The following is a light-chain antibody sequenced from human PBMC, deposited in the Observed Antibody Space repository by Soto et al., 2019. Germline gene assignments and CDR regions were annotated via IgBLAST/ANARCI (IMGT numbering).Light chain of an antibody. CDR3: QHRSNWPIT. V-gene: IGKV3-11*01. Sequence: EIVMTQSPATLSVSPGERATLSCRASQSVSILLAWYQQKPGQAPRLLIYDASKRATGIAARFSGSGSGTDFTLTISSLEPEDFAIYHCQHRSNWPITFGQGTRLEIK. CDR1: QSVSIL. CDR2: DAS. J-gene: IGKJ5*01.